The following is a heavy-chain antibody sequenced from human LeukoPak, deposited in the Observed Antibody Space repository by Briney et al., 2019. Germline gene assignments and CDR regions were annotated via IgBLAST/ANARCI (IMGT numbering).Heavy chain of an antibody. D-gene: IGHD3-9*01. V-gene: IGHV3-30-3*01. CDR3: ARGGYYDILTGYAVY. CDR1: GFTFSSYA. J-gene: IGHJ4*02. Sequence: GGSLRLSCAASGFTFSSYAMHWVRQAPGKGLEWVAVISYDGSNKFYADSVKGRFTISRDNSKNTLYLQMNSLRAEDTAVYYCARGGYYDILTGYAVYWGQGTLVTVSS. CDR2: ISYDGSNK.